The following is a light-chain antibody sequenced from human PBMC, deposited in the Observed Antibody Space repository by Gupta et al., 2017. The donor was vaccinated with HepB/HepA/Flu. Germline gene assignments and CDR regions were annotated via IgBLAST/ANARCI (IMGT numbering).Light chain of an antibody. Sequence: QSALTQPASVSGSPGQSNTISCTGTSSDVGNYNYVSWYQQHPGKAPKLMVYEVSYRPSGVSNRFSGSKSGNTASLTISGLQAEDEADYYCTSYTSVSTVVFGGGTKLTVL. V-gene: IGLV2-14*01. CDR2: EVS. J-gene: IGLJ2*01. CDR3: TSYTSVSTVV. CDR1: SSDVGNYNY.